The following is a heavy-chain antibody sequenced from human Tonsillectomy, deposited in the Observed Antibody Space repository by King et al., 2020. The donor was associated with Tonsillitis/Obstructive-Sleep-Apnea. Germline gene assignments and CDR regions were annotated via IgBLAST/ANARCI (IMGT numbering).Heavy chain of an antibody. CDR3: AKVRGLKWGGGSGYSARVYY. CDR1: GFTFNSYA. CDR2: ISGSGGGK. D-gene: IGHD3-22*01. Sequence: QLVQSGGGLVQPGGSLRLSCAASGFTFNSYAMSWVRQAPGKGLEWVSAISGSGGGKYYADSVKGRFTISRDNSKNTLYLQMNSLRAEDTAVYYCAKVRGLKWGGGSGYSARVYYWGHRSPVTVS. V-gene: IGHV3-23*04. J-gene: IGHJ4*03.